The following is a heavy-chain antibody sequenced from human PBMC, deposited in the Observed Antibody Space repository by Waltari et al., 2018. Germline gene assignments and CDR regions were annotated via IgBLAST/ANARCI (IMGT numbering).Heavy chain of an antibody. CDR2: VIPILGIA. V-gene: IGHV1-69*02. D-gene: IGHD6-19*01. Sequence: QVQLVQSGAEVKKPGSSVTVSCKASGGTFSSYTISWVRQAPGQGLEWMGRVIPILGIANYAQKFQGRVTITADKSTSTAYMELSSLRSEDTAVYYCARVIAVAGPNYGMDVWGQGTTVTVSS. CDR1: GGTFSSYT. CDR3: ARVIAVAGPNYGMDV. J-gene: IGHJ6*02.